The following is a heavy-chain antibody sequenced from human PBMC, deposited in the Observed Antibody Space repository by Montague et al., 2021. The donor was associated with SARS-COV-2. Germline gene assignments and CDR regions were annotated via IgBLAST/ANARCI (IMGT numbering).Heavy chain of an antibody. CDR1: GFTFSSYA. D-gene: IGHD3-10*01. J-gene: IGHJ4*02. CDR2: ISYDGSNK. V-gene: IGHV3-30-3*01. CDR3: VGGLLWFGEFGY. Sequence: SLRLSCAASGFTFSSYAMHWFRQAPGKGLEWVAVISYDGSNKYYSDSVKGRFTISRDNSKNTLYLQMNSLRAEDTAVYYCVGGLLWFGEFGYWGQGTLVTVSS.